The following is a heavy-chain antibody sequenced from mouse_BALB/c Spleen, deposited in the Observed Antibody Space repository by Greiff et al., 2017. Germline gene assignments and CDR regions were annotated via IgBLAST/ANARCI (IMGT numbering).Heavy chain of an antibody. CDR3: ARGGYYGGDAMDY. J-gene: IGHJ4*01. Sequence: DVKLVESGPGLVKPSQSLSLTCSVTGYSITSGYYWNWIRQFPGNKLEWMGYISYDGSNNYNPSLKNRISITRDTSKNQFFLKLNSVTTEDTATYYCARGGYYGGDAMDYWGQGTSVTVSS. V-gene: IGHV3-6*02. CDR2: ISYDGSN. CDR1: GYSITSGYY. D-gene: IGHD1-1*01.